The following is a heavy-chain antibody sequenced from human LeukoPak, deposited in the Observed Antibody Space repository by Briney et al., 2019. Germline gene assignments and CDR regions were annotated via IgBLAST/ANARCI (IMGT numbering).Heavy chain of an antibody. V-gene: IGHV1-24*01. D-gene: IGHD2-15*01. CDR2: FDPEEGET. CDR3: ATGPRYCSGGSCYSRRRLGY. J-gene: IGHJ4*02. CDR1: GYTLTELS. Sequence: ASVKVSCKVSGYTLTELSMHWVRQAPGKGLEWMGGFDPEEGETIYAQKFQGRVTMTEDTSPDTAYMELSSLRSEDTAVYYCATGPRYCSGGSCYSRRRLGYWGQGTLVTVSS.